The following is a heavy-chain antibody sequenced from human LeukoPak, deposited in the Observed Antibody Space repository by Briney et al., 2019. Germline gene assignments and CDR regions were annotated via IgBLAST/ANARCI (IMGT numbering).Heavy chain of an antibody. CDR3: ARGLLYYGSGSSPPTDY. CDR2: INTNTGNP. J-gene: IGHJ4*02. D-gene: IGHD3-10*01. V-gene: IGHV7-4-1*02. CDR1: GYTFTSYA. Sequence: ASVKVSCKASGYTFTSYAMNWVRQAPGQGLEWMGWINTNTGNPTYAQGFTGRFVFSLDTSVSTAYLQISSLKAEDTAVYYCARGLLYYGSGSSPPTDYWGQGTLVTVSS.